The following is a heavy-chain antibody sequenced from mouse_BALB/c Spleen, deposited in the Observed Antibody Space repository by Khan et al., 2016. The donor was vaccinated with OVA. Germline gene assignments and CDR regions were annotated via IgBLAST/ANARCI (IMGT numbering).Heavy chain of an antibody. Sequence: QVQLKELGPGLVAPSQSLSITCTVSGFSLSNYGIHWVRQPPGKGLEWLGVIWTGGITNYNSALMSRLIISKDNSKSQVFLKMNRLQTDDTAIYXSARSYDYDVGGFAYWGQGTLVTVSA. CDR3: ARSYDYDVGGFAY. J-gene: IGHJ3*01. V-gene: IGHV2-9*02. CDR1: GFSLSNYG. CDR2: IWTGGIT. D-gene: IGHD2-4*01.